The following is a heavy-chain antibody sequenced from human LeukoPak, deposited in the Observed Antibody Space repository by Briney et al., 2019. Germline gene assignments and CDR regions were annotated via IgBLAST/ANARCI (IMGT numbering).Heavy chain of an antibody. Sequence: SETLSLTCTLSGGSISSYYWSWIRQPAGKGLEWIGRIYTSGSITYNPSLKSRVSMSVDTSKNQFSLKLSSVTAADTAVYYCARDSGTTGEVKFDPWGQGTLVTVSS. V-gene: IGHV4-4*07. D-gene: IGHD3-10*01. CDR2: IYTSGSI. CDR1: GGSISSYY. CDR3: ARDSGTTGEVKFDP. J-gene: IGHJ5*02.